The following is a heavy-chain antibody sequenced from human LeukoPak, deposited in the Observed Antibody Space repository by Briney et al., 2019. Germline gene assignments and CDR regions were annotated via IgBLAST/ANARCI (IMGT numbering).Heavy chain of an antibody. CDR1: GFTFIDYS. CDR3: ARCQYNSSPDF. CDR2: ISPTSDYT. D-gene: IGHD6-13*01. J-gene: IGHJ4*02. Sequence: PGGSLRLSCAASGFTFIDYSMSWIRQAPGKGREWVSYISPTSDYTSYADSVKGRFTIFRDNAENSLFLQMNGLRVEDTAVYYCARCQYNSSPDFWGQGTLVTVSS. V-gene: IGHV3-11*03.